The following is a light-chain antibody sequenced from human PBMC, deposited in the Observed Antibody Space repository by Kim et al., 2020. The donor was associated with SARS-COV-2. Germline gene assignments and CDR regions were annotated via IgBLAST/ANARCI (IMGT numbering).Light chain of an antibody. J-gene: IGLJ3*02. Sequence: SYELTQPPSLSVSPGQTASIPCSGDKLGDKYVDWYQQKPGQSPVVVIYQDNKRPSGIPERFSGSNSGNTATLTISGTQAMDEADYYCRAWDSSTVVFGGGTQLTVL. CDR2: QDN. V-gene: IGLV3-1*01. CDR1: KLGDKY. CDR3: RAWDSSTVV.